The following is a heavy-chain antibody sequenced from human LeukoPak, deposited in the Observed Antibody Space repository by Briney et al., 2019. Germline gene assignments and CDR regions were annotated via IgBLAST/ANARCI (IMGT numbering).Heavy chain of an antibody. J-gene: IGHJ4*02. V-gene: IGHV3-23*01. Sequence: GGSLRLSCAASGFSFRTHVMSWVGQAPGKGLDWVSGVRANGDNTYYADSVKGRFTIARDNSKNTLSLQMNNLRGEDTAIYYWTCLDYWGQGTLFTVSS. CDR2: VRANGDNT. CDR1: GFSFRTHV. CDR3: TCLDY.